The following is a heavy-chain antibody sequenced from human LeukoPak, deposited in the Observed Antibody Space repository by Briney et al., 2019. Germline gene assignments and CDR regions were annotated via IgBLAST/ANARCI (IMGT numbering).Heavy chain of an antibody. V-gene: IGHV1-8*03. CDR1: GYTFTSYD. CDR2: MNPNSGNT. J-gene: IGHJ5*02. Sequence: ASVKVSCKASGYTFTSYDINWVRQATGQGLEWVGWMNPNSGNTGYAQKFQGRVTITRNTSISTAYMELSSLTSEDTAVYYCARMYYYDSSGDNWFDPWGQGTLVTASS. D-gene: IGHD3-22*01. CDR3: ARMYYYDSSGDNWFDP.